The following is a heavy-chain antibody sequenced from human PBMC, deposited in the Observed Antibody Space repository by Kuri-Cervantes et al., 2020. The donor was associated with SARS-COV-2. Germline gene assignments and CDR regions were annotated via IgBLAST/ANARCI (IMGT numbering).Heavy chain of an antibody. Sequence: GESLKISCAASGFTVSGNYMSWVRQAPEKGLEWLSVIYTGEKTYYADSVKSRFTISRDNSKNTVYLQMNSLRAEDTAVYYCARDLGGVSGPFDYWGQGTLVTASS. CDR2: IYTGEKT. D-gene: IGHD3-16*01. V-gene: IGHV3-53*01. CDR3: ARDLGGVSGPFDY. CDR1: GFTVSGNY. J-gene: IGHJ4*02.